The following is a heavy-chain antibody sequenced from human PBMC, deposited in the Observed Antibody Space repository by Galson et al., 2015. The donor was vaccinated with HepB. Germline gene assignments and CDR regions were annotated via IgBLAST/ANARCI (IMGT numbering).Heavy chain of an antibody. CDR1: GDSVSSNSAA. CDR3: ARDRPWYYGSGSPTHWYFDL. D-gene: IGHD3-10*01. CDR2: TYYRPKWYN. J-gene: IGHJ2*01. V-gene: IGHV6-1*01. Sequence: CAISGDSVSSNSAAWNWIRQSPSRGLEWLGRTYYRPKWYNDYAVSVKSRITINPDTSKNQFSLQLNSVTPEDTAVYYCARDRPWYYGSGSPTHWYFDLWGRGTLVTVSS.